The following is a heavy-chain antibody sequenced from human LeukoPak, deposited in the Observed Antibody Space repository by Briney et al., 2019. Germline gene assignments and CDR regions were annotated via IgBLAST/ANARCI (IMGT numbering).Heavy chain of an antibody. CDR3: AKDRYYDFWSGYSDWIDP. J-gene: IGHJ5*02. CDR2: ISGSGGST. V-gene: IGHV3-23*01. CDR1: GFTFSSYA. Sequence: GGSLRLSCAASGFTFSSYAMSWVRQAPGKGLEWVSAISGSGGSTYYADSVKGRFTISRDNSKNTLYLQMNSLRAEDTAVYYCAKDRYYDFWSGYSDWIDPWGQGTLVTVSS. D-gene: IGHD3-3*01.